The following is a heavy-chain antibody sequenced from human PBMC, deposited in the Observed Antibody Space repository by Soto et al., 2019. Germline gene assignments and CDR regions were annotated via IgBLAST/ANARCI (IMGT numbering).Heavy chain of an antibody. CDR1: GFTISSYA. CDR2: ISGSGGTT. CDR3: AKDIPLDP. J-gene: IGHJ5*02. D-gene: IGHD2-21*01. Sequence: PGGSLRLSCTASGFTISSYAMSWVRQPPGKGLEWVSAISGSGGTTYYADSVKGRFTISRDTSKDPLYLQINSVRFYNTAIYYGAKDIPLDPWGQGTTVTVSS. V-gene: IGHV3-23*01.